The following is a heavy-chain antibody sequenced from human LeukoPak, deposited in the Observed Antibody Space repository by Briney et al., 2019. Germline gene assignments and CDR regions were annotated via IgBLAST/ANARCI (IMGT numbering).Heavy chain of an antibody. V-gene: IGHV3-7*01. D-gene: IGHD3-3*01. J-gene: IGHJ4*02. Sequence: PGGSLRLSCAASGFTFSSYWMSWVRQAPGKGLKWVANIKQDGSEKYYVDSVKGRFTISRDNAKNSLYLQMNSLRAEDTAVYYCARGSLLTIFGVVIIDYFDYWGQGTLVTVSS. CDR2: IKQDGSEK. CDR3: ARGSLLTIFGVVIIDYFDY. CDR1: GFTFSSYW.